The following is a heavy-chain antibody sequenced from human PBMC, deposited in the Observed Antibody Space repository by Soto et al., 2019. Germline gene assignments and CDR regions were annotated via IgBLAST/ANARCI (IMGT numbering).Heavy chain of an antibody. D-gene: IGHD2-15*01. V-gene: IGHV4-59*01. J-gene: IGHJ6*02. CDR3: ARGTRDAHCSGGSCYDTEDGMDV. Sequence: SETLSLTCTVSGGSISSYYWSWIRQPPGKGLEWIGYIYYSGSTNYNPSLKSRVTISVDTSKNQFSLKLTSVTAPDTAVYYCARGTRDAHCSGGSCYDTEDGMDVWGQGTSVTVAS. CDR1: GGSISSYY. CDR2: IYYSGST.